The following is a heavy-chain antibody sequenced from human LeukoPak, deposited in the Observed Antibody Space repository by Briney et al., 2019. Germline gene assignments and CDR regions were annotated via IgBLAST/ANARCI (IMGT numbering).Heavy chain of an antibody. D-gene: IGHD3-9*01. Sequence: GGSLTHSCAASGFTFSAYWMHWVRQVPGKGLVWVSRIHREGTTTIYADSVKGRFTISRDNGKNTLYLHMDSLRADDTAVYYCARDSDWLLFDYWGQGTLATVSS. CDR1: GFTFSAYW. CDR3: ARDSDWLLFDY. V-gene: IGHV3-74*01. CDR2: IHREGTTT. J-gene: IGHJ4*02.